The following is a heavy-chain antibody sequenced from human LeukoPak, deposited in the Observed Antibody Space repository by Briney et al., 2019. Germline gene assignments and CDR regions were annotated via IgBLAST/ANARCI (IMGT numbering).Heavy chain of an antibody. V-gene: IGHV3-23*01. Sequence: GGSLRLSCAGSGFTFRSYAMSWVRQAPGKGLEWVSCISGSGGNTYYADSVKGRFTISRDNSKNTLFLQMNSLRAEDTAVYYCAKPSPENYDICAGYFAPPDDWGQETPLAASS. CDR2: ISGSGGNT. CDR3: AKPSPENYDICAGYFAPPDD. D-gene: IGHD3-9*01. J-gene: IGHJ4*02. CDR1: GFTFRSYA.